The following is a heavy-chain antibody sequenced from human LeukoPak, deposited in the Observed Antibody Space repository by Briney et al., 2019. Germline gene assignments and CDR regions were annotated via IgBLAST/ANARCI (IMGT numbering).Heavy chain of an antibody. CDR3: ARVPRLSGSYVADY. CDR1: GFTFSSYW. V-gene: IGHV3-7*01. Sequence: GGSLRLSCAASGFTFSSYWMSWVRQAPGKGLEWVANIKQDGSEKYYVDSVKGRFTISRDNAKNSLYLQMNSLRAEDTAVYYCARVPRLSGSYVADYWGQGTLVTVSS. J-gene: IGHJ4*02. D-gene: IGHD1-26*01. CDR2: IKQDGSEK.